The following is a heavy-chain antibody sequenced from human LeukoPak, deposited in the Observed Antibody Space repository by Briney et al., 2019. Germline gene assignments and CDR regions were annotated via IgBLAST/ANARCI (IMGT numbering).Heavy chain of an antibody. CDR2: LSGSGDTT. CDR1: EFTFSAYA. Sequence: GGSLRLSCAASEFTFSAYAMHWVRQAPGKGLEYVSALSGSGDTTYYVDSVKGRFTISRDNSKNTMYLQMGSLGAEDMAVYYCARELVVTHGDRALDIWGQGTMVTVSS. CDR3: ARELVVTHGDRALDI. J-gene: IGHJ3*02. V-gene: IGHV3-64*02. D-gene: IGHD2-21*02.